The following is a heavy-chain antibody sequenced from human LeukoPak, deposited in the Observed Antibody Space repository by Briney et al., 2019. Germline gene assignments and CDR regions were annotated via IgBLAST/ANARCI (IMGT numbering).Heavy chain of an antibody. Sequence: ASVKVSCKASGYTFTSYDINWVRQATGQGLEWMGWMNPNSGNTGYAQKFQGRVTMTRNTSISTAYMELSSLRSEDTAVYYCARAQLAATRKYFDYWGQGTLVTVSS. CDR3: ARAQLAATRKYFDY. CDR2: MNPNSGNT. J-gene: IGHJ4*02. D-gene: IGHD2-15*01. V-gene: IGHV1-8*01. CDR1: GYTFTSYD.